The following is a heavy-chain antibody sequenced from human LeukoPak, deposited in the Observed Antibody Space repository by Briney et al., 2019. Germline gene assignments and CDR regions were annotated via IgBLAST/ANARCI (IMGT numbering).Heavy chain of an antibody. V-gene: IGHV3-7*01. Sequence: GGSLRLSCAASGFTFSTHWMSWFRQAPGKGLEWLGNIKEDGSEKYYLDSVRGRFTISRDNAQSSLYLQMNSLRAGDTAVYYCAKRISSGWSYYFDYWGQGTLVTVSS. CDR2: IKEDGSEK. CDR1: GFTFSTHW. D-gene: IGHD6-19*01. J-gene: IGHJ4*02. CDR3: AKRISSGWSYYFDY.